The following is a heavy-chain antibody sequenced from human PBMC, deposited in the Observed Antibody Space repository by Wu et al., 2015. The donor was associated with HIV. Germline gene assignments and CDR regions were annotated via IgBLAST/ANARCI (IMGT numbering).Heavy chain of an antibody. J-gene: IGHJ5*02. Sequence: QVQLVQSGAEVKKPGASVRVSCKASGYPFGNFDINWVRQAPGQGLEWLGQINSKSGDTFYSQKIQDRLSLDRDISTSTAYMDLSDLTPQDTAIYFCARDHDKNRKILGQNWFDAWGQGTLVTVSS. CDR3: ARDHDKNRKILGQNWFDA. V-gene: IGHV1-8*01. CDR2: INSKSGDT. D-gene: IGHD2/OR15-2a*01. CDR1: GYPFGNFD.